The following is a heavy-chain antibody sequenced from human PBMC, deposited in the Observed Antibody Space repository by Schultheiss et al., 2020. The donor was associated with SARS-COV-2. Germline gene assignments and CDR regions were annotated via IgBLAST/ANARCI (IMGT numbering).Heavy chain of an antibody. J-gene: IGHJ6*02. V-gene: IGHV1-69*13. Sequence: SVKISCKASGGNFSSYAISWVRQAPGQGLEWMGGIIPIFGTANYAQKFQGRVTITADESTSTTYMELSSLRSEDTAIYYCAKEKDYSIYGMDVWGQGTTVTVSS. CDR3: AKEKDYSIYGMDV. CDR2: IIPIFGTA. CDR1: GGNFSSYA. D-gene: IGHD4-11*01.